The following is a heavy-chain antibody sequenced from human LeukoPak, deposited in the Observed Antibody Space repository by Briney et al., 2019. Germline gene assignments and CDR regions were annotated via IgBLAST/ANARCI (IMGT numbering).Heavy chain of an antibody. Sequence: PGGSLRLSCAASGFTFSSSAMSWVRQAPGKGLEWVSAISNNGGYTYYADSVQGRFTISRDNSKSTLCLQMNSLRAEDTAVYYCARDLASASSSSSGDYWGQGTLVTVSS. CDR3: ARDLASASSSSSGDY. V-gene: IGHV3-23*01. J-gene: IGHJ4*02. CDR1: GFTFSSSA. CDR2: ISNNGGYT. D-gene: IGHD6-6*01.